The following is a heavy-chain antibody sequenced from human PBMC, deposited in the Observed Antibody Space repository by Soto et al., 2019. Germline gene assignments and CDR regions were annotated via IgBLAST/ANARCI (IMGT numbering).Heavy chain of an antibody. Sequence: EVQLVESGGGLVQPGGSLRLSCAASGFIVSSDYMTWVRQAPGKGLEWVSVIYSGGSTKYADSVKGRFIISRDNSKNSLYLQMISLRAEDTAVYHCARGCSGGSCYYYYMDVWGKGTTVTFSS. V-gene: IGHV3-66*01. D-gene: IGHD2-15*01. CDR2: IYSGGST. CDR1: GFIVSSDY. CDR3: ARGCSGGSCYYYYMDV. J-gene: IGHJ6*03.